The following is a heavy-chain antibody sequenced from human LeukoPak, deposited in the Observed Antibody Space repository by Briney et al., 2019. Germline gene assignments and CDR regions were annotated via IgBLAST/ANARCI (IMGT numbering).Heavy chain of an antibody. D-gene: IGHD3-10*01. CDR1: GDSNITYH. J-gene: IGHJ4*02. CDR3: ASDKRHTYGRYFDH. CDR2: MQSTGNS. Sequence: SETLSLTCNVSGDSNITYHWNWIRKPPGRGVEWIGYMQSTGNSNYNPSLKSRVSMSVDTSKNRIVLNLSSVTAADTAVYYCASDKRHTYGRYFDHWGQGLLVTVSS. V-gene: IGHV4-59*01.